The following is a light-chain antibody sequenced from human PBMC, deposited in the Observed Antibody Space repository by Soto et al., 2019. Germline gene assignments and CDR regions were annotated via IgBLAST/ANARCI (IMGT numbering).Light chain of an antibody. CDR2: GAS. Sequence: EIVLTDSPCTLSLSPGERATLSSRASQSVSSSYLAWYQQKPGQAPRLLIYGASSRATGIPDRFSGSGSGTDFTLTISRLEPEDFAVYYCQQYGSSPLTFGGGTKVDIK. CDR1: QSVSSSY. J-gene: IGKJ4*01. CDR3: QQYGSSPLT. V-gene: IGKV3-20*01.